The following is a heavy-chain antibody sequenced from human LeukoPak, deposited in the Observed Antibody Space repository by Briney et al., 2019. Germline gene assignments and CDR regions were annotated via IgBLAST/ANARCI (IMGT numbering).Heavy chain of an antibody. D-gene: IGHD5-24*01. Sequence: PSQTLSLTCTVSGGSISSGSYYWSWIRQPAGKGLEWIGRIYTSGSTNYNSSLKSRVTISVDTSKTQFSLKLSSVTAADTAVYYCARADGYYYYGMDVWGQGTTVTVSS. CDR2: IYTSGST. CDR3: ARADGYYYYGMDV. V-gene: IGHV4-61*02. J-gene: IGHJ6*02. CDR1: GGSISSGSYY.